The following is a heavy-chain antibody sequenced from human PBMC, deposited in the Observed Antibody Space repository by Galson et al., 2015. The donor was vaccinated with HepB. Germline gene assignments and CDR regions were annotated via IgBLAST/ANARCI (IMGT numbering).Heavy chain of an antibody. Sequence: LSLTCTVSGSLRDYYWSWIRQPPGKGLEWIAFIYYSGSTHYSPSLERWVTISLDTAKRQFSLNLTSVTSADTAIYYCARLSGFSEGYLGGFDYWGQGAPVIVSS. CDR1: GSLRDYY. CDR2: IYYSGST. V-gene: IGHV4-59*13. D-gene: IGHD3-16*01. CDR3: ARLSGFSEGYLGGFDY. J-gene: IGHJ4*02.